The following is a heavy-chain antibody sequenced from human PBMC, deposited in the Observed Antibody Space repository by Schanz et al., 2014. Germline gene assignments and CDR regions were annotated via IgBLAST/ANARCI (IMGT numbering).Heavy chain of an antibody. Sequence: QVQLVQSGAEVKKPGSSVKVSCKASGDTFRSYTINWVRHAPGQGLEWMGRIIPITGITNYAQKFQGRVTFTADKSTSTAFLEVNSLRSEDTAVYYCARSDEDTTMDLYYYYYYGMDVWGQGTTVTVSS. CDR1: GDTFRSYT. CDR3: ARSDEDTTMDLYYYYYYGMDV. D-gene: IGHD5-18*01. CDR2: IIPITGIT. V-gene: IGHV1-69*02. J-gene: IGHJ6*02.